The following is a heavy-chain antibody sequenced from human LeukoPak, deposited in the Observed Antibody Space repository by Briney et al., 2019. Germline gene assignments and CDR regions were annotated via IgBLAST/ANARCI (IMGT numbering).Heavy chain of an antibody. CDR3: ARNPITLVRGGNWLDP. D-gene: IGHD3-10*01. Sequence: SETLSLTCTVSGGSISSYYWSWIRQPPGKGLEWIGYIYYTGSTTYNPSLKSRVIISVDMSNNQFSLKLTSVTAADTAVYYCARNPITLVRGGNWLDPWGQGTLVTVSS. CDR1: GGSISSYY. J-gene: IGHJ5*02. V-gene: IGHV4-59*01. CDR2: IYYTGST.